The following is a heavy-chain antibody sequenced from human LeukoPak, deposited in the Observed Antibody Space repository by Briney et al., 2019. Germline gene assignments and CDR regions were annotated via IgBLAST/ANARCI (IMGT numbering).Heavy chain of an antibody. V-gene: IGHV1-69*05. CDR3: ARGSYGKKYYYYYMDV. Sequence: SVKVSCKASGGTFSSYAISWVRQAPGQGLEWMGGIIPIFGTANYAQKFQGRVTITTDESTSTAYMELSSLRSEDTAVYYCARGSYGKKYYYYYMDVWGKGTTVTVSS. D-gene: IGHD5-18*01. CDR1: GGTFSSYA. CDR2: IIPIFGTA. J-gene: IGHJ6*03.